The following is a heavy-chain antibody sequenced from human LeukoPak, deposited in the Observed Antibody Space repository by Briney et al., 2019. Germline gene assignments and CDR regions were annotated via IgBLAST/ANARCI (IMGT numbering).Heavy chain of an antibody. D-gene: IGHD3-10*01. CDR2: ISSSRSYI. CDR3: VRVTGEAPDWFDP. J-gene: IGHJ5*02. Sequence: GGSPRLSCAASGFTFSSYSMNWVRQAPGKGLERVSSISSSRSYIYYADSVKGRFTISRDNAKNSLYLQMNSLRAEDTAVYYCVRVTGEAPDWFDPWGQGTLVTVSS. CDR1: GFTFSSYS. V-gene: IGHV3-21*01.